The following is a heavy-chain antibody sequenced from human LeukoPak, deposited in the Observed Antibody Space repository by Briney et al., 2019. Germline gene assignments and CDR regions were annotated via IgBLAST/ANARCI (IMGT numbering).Heavy chain of an antibody. D-gene: IGHD3-22*01. CDR1: GFTFSTYA. Sequence: GSLRLSCAASGFTFSTYAMRWVRQAPGQGLEWVAVISFDGSNKYYADSVKGRFTISRDNSKNTLFLQMNTLTAEDTAIYYCARDSGNPRGYYYDSSGYFDYWGQGTLVTVSS. CDR2: ISFDGSNK. J-gene: IGHJ4*02. V-gene: IGHV3-30-3*01. CDR3: ARDSGNPRGYYYDSSGYFDY.